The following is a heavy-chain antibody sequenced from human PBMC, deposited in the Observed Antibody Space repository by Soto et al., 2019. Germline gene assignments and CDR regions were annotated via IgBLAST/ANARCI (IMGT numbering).Heavy chain of an antibody. V-gene: IGHV4-61*01. CDR2: IHHSGST. D-gene: IGHD3-9*01. J-gene: IGHJ6*02. CDR1: DGSVSSSSYS. Sequence: HLLESGPRLVKPSETLSLTCTVSDGSVSSSSYSWSWIRQPPGKGLEWIGPIHHSGSTKYNPSLGSRVTMSADTSKNQLSLRLKSVTAADTAVYYCAQDHDILDSPPRSPHFYYAMDVRGQGTKVTVSS. CDR3: AQDHDILDSPPRSPHFYYAMDV.